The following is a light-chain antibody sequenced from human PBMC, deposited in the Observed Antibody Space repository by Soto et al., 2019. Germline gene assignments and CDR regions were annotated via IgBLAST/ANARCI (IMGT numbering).Light chain of an antibody. CDR3: QDYSDWPTWT. J-gene: IGKJ1*01. CDR1: QTISTN. Sequence: VMTQSPATLSVSPGERATLSCRASQTISTNLAWYQQKPGQAPRLLIYGASTRAAGIPARFSGSGSGTEFTLIISSLQSEDFAVYYCQDYSDWPTWTFGQGTKVDI. V-gene: IGKV3-15*01. CDR2: GAS.